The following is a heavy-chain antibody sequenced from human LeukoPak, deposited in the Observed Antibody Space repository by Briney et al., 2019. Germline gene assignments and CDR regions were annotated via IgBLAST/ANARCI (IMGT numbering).Heavy chain of an antibody. V-gene: IGHV4-31*03. CDR2: IYYSGST. Sequence: PSETLSLTCTVSGGSISSGGYYWSWIRQHPGKGLEWIGYIYYSGSTYYNPSLKSRVTISVDTSKNQFSLKLSSVTAADTAVYYCARDSTQRGYSGYVPLGYWYFDLWGRGTLVTVSS. D-gene: IGHD5-12*01. CDR1: GGSISSGGYY. J-gene: IGHJ2*01. CDR3: ARDSTQRGYSGYVPLGYWYFDL.